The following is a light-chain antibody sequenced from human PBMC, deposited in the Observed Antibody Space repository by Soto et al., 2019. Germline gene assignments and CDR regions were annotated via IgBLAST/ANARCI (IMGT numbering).Light chain of an antibody. CDR2: DAS. CDR1: QSISSW. V-gene: IGKV1-5*01. CDR3: QQYKSYSWT. Sequence: DIQMTQSPSTLSASVGDRVTITCRASQSISSWLAWYQQKPGKAPKLLIYDASSLESGVPSRISGSGSGTEFTLTISSLQPDDFATYYCQQYKSYSWTFGQGTKVEI. J-gene: IGKJ1*01.